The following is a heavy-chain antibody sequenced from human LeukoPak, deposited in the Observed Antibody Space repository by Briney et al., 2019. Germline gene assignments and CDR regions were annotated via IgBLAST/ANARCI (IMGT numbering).Heavy chain of an antibody. CDR1: GFTFSSYA. D-gene: IGHD2-21*02. J-gene: IGHJ4*02. Sequence: PGRSLRPSCEASGFTFSSYAMHWVRQAPGKGLEWVAVISYDGSNKYYADSVKGRFTISRDNSKNTLYLQMNSLRAEDTAVYYCARGSPAGLPKDPSFDYWGQGTLVTVSS. CDR3: ARGSPAGLPKDPSFDY. V-gene: IGHV3-30-3*01. CDR2: ISYDGSNK.